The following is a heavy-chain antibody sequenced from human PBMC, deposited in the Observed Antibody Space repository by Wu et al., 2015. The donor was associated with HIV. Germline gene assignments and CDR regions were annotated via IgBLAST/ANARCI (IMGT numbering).Heavy chain of an antibody. D-gene: IGHD3-10*01. CDR2: INPNSGGT. V-gene: IGHV1-2*02. CDR1: GYTFTGYY. CDR3: ARDLRFWVRGIYYMSHHYGMDV. Sequence: QVQLVQSGAEVKKPGASVKVSCKASGYTFTGYYMHWVRQAPGQGLEWMGWINPNSGGTNYAQKFQGRVTMTRDTSISTAYMELSRLRSDDTAVYYCARDLRFWVRGIYYMSHHYGMDVVGPTGTTVTVSS. J-gene: IGHJ6*02.